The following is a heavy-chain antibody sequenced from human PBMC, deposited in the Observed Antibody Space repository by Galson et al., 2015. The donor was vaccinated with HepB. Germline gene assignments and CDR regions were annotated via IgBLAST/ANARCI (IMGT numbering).Heavy chain of an antibody. CDR3: ARQAYSDYWYVAL. CDR2: IISVLGIA. Sequence: SVKVSCKASGGTFSNYAISWVRQAPGQGLEWMGGIISVLGIANYAQKFQDRVTITADKSTSTAYMELSSLRSEDTAVYHCARQAYSDYWYVALRGRGTLVTVSS. V-gene: IGHV1-69*10. J-gene: IGHJ2*01. D-gene: IGHD4-11*01. CDR1: GGTFSNYA.